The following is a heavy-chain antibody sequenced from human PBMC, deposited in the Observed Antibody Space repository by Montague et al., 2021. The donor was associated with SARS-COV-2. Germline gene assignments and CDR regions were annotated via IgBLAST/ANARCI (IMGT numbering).Heavy chain of an antibody. CDR2: IYYSGST. CDR1: GGSISSSSYY. J-gene: IGHJ4*02. CDR3: ARKASRGNTNFGVVTASYYFDY. Sequence: SETLSLTCTVSGGSISSSSYYWGWIRQPPGKGLEWIGNIYYSGSTYYXPSLKSRVTISLDTSKNQFSLKLSSVTAADTAVYYCARKASRGNTNFGVVTASYYFDYWGQGTLVTVSS. D-gene: IGHD3-3*01. V-gene: IGHV4-39*07.